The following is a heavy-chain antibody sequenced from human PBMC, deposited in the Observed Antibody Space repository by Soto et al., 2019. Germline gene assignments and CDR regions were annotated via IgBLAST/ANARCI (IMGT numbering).Heavy chain of an antibody. CDR3: ARVGGYCSGGSCYSYYYYYMDV. D-gene: IGHD2-15*01. V-gene: IGHV3-72*01. CDR2: TRNKANSYTT. J-gene: IGHJ6*03. Sequence: EVQLVESGGGLVQPGGSLRLSCAASGFTFSDHYMDWVRQAPGKGLEWVGRTRNKANSYTTEYAASVKGRFTISRDDSKSSLYLQMNSRKTEDTAVYYCARVGGYCSGGSCYSYYYYYMDVWGNGTTVTVS. CDR1: GFTFSDHY.